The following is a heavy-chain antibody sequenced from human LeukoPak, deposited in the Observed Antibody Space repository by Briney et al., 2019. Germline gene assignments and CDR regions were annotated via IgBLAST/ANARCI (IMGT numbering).Heavy chain of an antibody. Sequence: GGSLRLSCAASGFTFSSYGMSWVRQAPGKGLEWVSAISGSGGSTYYADSVKGRFTISRDNSKNTLYLQMNSLRAEDTAVYYCARGGWELLASPYYYYYMDVWGKGTTVTISS. V-gene: IGHV3-23*01. CDR2: ISGSGGST. D-gene: IGHD1-26*01. CDR3: ARGGWELLASPYYYYYMDV. J-gene: IGHJ6*03. CDR1: GFTFSSYG.